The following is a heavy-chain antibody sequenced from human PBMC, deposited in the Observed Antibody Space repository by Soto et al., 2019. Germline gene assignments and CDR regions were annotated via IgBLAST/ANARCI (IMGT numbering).Heavy chain of an antibody. V-gene: IGHV3-33*01. CDR1: GFTFSSFV. CDR3: ASRVGAVDY. CDR2: IYHDGSNK. Sequence: QVQLVESGGGGVQRGRSLRLSCATSGFTFSSFVMHWVRQAPGKGLEWVAVIYHDGSNKYYADSVKGRFTISRDNSKSTLYLQMNSLRAEDTAVYYCASRVGAVDYWGQGTLVTVSS. J-gene: IGHJ4*02. D-gene: IGHD3-16*01.